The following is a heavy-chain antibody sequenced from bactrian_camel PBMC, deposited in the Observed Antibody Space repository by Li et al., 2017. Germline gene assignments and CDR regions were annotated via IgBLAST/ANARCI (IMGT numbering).Heavy chain of an antibody. V-gene: IGHV3S53*01. CDR2: INKDGST. CDR1: GSKDHYNTCS. CDR3: NTLGFGSCERST. Sequence: VQLVESGGGSVQTGGSLKLSCEVSGSKDHYNTCSLGWYRQAPGKERELVSYINKDGSTYYTDSVKGRFTTSRDNAKLTVYLQMNSLKPEDTAMYSCNTLGFGSCERSTWGQGTQVTVS. D-gene: IGHD6*01. J-gene: IGHJ4*01.